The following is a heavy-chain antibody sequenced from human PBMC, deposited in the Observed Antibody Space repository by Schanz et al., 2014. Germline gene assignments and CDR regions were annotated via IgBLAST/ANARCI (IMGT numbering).Heavy chain of an antibody. CDR2: ISASGGTT. CDR3: ARKVVATIGGYYDN. J-gene: IGHJ4*02. D-gene: IGHD5-12*01. CDR1: GLTFSAYA. V-gene: IGHV3-23*01. Sequence: EVQLLESGGGLVKPGGSLRLSCATSGLTFSAYAMTWVRQIPGKGLEWVSAISASGGTTYYADSVKGRFTISRDNSKNTLYLQMNSLRAEDTAVYYCARKVVATIGGYYDNWGQGTLVIVSS.